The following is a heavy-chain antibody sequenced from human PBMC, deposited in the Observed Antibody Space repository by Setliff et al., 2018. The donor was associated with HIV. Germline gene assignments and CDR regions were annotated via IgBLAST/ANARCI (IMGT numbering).Heavy chain of an antibody. Sequence: SETLSLTCAVFGGSFTDIGGSFTDYYWIWIRQPPGKGLEWIGEINHSGSTHYNPSLKSRFTISVETSKNRFSLKLSFVTAADTAVYYCARGTAYYNFWSGYSQDYYYYMDVWGKGTTVTVSS. CDR1: GGSFTDIGGSFTDYY. CDR3: ARGTAYYNFWSGYSQDYYYYMDV. D-gene: IGHD3-3*01. J-gene: IGHJ6*03. CDR2: INHSGST. V-gene: IGHV4-34*01.